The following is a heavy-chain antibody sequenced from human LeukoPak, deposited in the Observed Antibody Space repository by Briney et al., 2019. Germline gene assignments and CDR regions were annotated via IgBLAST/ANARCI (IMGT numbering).Heavy chain of an antibody. CDR3: ARDNVPDCSSTSCYYYGMDV. D-gene: IGHD2-2*01. CDR1: GVSISSGGYY. V-gene: IGHV4-31*03. Sequence: PSQTLSFTCTVSGVSISSGGYYWSWIRQRPGKGLEWIGYIYYSGSTYYNPSLKSRVTISVDTSKNQFSLKLSSVTAADTAVYYCARDNVPDCSSTSCYYYGMDVWGKGTTVTVSS. J-gene: IGHJ6*04. CDR2: IYYSGST.